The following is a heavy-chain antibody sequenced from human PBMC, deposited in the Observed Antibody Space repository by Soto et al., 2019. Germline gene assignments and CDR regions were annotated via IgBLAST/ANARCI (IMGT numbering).Heavy chain of an antibody. Sequence: PGGSLRLSCAASGFTFSSYAMHWVRQVPGKGLVWVARIYSDGGSTSYADSVKGRFAISRDNAKSTLYLQMNSLRAEDTSVYYCARSSSTSCFLWGQGTLVTVSS. CDR2: IYSDGGST. V-gene: IGHV3-74*01. D-gene: IGHD2-2*01. J-gene: IGHJ4*02. CDR1: GFTFSSYA. CDR3: ARSSSTSCFL.